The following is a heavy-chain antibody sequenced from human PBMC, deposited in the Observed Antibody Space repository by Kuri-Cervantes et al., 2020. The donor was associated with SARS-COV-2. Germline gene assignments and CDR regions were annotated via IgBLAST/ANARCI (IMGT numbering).Heavy chain of an antibody. Sequence: GGSLRLSCAASGFTFSSYAMHWVRQAPGKGLEWVAVISYDGSNKYYADSVKGRFTISRDNSKNTLYLQMNSLRAEDTAVYYCAKAPGTYSSGWYPSVFDYWGQGTLVTVSS. CDR3: AKAPGTYSSGWYPSVFDY. D-gene: IGHD6-19*01. V-gene: IGHV3-30*14. CDR2: ISYDGSNK. CDR1: GFTFSSYA. J-gene: IGHJ4*02.